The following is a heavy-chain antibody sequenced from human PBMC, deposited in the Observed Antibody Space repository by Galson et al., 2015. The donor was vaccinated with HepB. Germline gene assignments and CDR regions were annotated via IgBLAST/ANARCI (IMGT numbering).Heavy chain of an antibody. CDR2: IKRDGSDK. J-gene: IGHJ4*02. V-gene: IGHV3-7*04. Sequence: SLRLSCAASGFTFSNSWMSWVRQAPGKGLEWVASIKRDGSDKYYVDSVKGRFSISRDNAKNSLYLQMNSLRAEDTAMYYCARGGGVFDFWGQGILVTVSA. CDR3: ARGGGVFDF. CDR1: GFTFSNSW. D-gene: IGHD2-15*01.